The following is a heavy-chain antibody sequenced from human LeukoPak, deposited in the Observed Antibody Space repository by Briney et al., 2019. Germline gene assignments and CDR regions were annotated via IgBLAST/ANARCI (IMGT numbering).Heavy chain of an antibody. D-gene: IGHD2-2*02. CDR1: GFTFSTYA. J-gene: IGHJ4*02. CDR3: ARSSGGLYPFDY. CDR2: ISGSSGYI. Sequence: GGSLRLSCAASGFTFSTYAMTWVRQAPGKGLEWVSTISGSSGYIYYADSVRGRFTISRDNSKNTLYLQMNSLRAEDTAVYYCARSSGGLYPFDYWGQGTLVTVSS. V-gene: IGHV3-23*01.